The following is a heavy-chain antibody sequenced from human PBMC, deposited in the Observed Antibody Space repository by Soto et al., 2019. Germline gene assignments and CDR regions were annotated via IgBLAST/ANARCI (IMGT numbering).Heavy chain of an antibody. V-gene: IGHV1-18*01. CDR2: ISAYNGNT. CDR1: GYTFTSYG. CDR3: ARPRGDYGDSYYFDY. D-gene: IGHD4-17*01. J-gene: IGHJ4*02. Sequence: QVQLVQSGAEVKKPGASVKVSCKASGYTFTSYGISWVRQAPGQGLEWMGWISAYNGNTNYAQKLQGRVTMTTDTSTSTAHMELRSLRSDDTAVYYCARPRGDYGDSYYFDYWGQGTLVTVSS.